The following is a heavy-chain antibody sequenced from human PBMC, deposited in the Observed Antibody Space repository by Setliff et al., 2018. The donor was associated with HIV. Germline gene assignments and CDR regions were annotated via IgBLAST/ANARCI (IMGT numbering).Heavy chain of an antibody. V-gene: IGHV4-31*03. CDR2: IYYNGNT. CDR1: GESFSGYF. CDR3: ARGGRKDLTDN. D-gene: IGHD2-21*02. Sequence: PSETLSLTCTVYGESFSGYFWSWIRQHPGKGLEWIGYIYYNGNTYYNPSLKSRAAISLDTSENHFSLKLTSVTAADTAIYFCARGGRKDLTDNWGQGTLVTVSS. J-gene: IGHJ1*01.